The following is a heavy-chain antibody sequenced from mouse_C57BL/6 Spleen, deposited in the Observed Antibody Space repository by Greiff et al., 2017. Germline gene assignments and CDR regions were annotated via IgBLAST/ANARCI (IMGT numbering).Heavy chain of an antibody. CDR2: IYPADSYT. CDR3: ARWGYGSRGGD. CDR1: GYTFTSYW. V-gene: IGHV1-50*01. D-gene: IGHD1-1*01. J-gene: IGHJ2*01. Sequence: QVQLQQPGAELVKPGASVKLSCTASGYTFTSYWMQWVKQRPGQGLEWLGEIYPADSYTNYNQKFKGKATLTVDTSSSTAYMQRSSLTAEDSAVYDCARWGYGSRGGDGGQGTTLTVS.